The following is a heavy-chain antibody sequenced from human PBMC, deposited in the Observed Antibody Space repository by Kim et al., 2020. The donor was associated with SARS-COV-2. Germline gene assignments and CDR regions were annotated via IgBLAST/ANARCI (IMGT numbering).Heavy chain of an antibody. CDR2: IKQDGSEK. CDR3: ARDRGYGGPNWFDP. J-gene: IGHJ5*02. V-gene: IGHV3-7*03. Sequence: GGSLRLSCAASGFTFSSHWMSWVRQAPGKGLEWVANIKQDGSEKYYVGSVKGRFTISRDNAKNSLYLQMNSLRDEDTAVYYCARDRGYGGPNWFDPWGQGTLVTVSS. D-gene: IGHD4-17*01. CDR1: GFTFSSHW.